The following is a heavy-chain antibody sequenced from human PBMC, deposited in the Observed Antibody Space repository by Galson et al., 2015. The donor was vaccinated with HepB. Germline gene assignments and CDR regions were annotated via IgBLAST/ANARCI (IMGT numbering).Heavy chain of an antibody. Sequence: SVKVSCKASGGTFSSYAISWVQQAPGQGLEWMGRIIPILGIANYAQKFQGRVTITADKSTSTAYMELSSLRSEDTAVYYCARAGGDGYNYFGYWGQGTLVTVSS. CDR1: GGTFSSYA. J-gene: IGHJ4*02. D-gene: IGHD5-24*01. CDR3: ARAGGDGYNYFGY. V-gene: IGHV1-69*04. CDR2: IIPILGIA.